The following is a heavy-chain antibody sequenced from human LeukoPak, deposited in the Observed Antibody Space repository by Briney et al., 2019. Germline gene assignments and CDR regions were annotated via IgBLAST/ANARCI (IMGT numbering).Heavy chain of an antibody. D-gene: IGHD2-2*01. CDR3: ARLSPGYCSSTSCYAFPGYYYYGMDV. CDR1: GGSISSGGYC. CDR2: IYYSGST. Sequence: SQTLSLTCAVSGGSISSGGYCWSWIRQPPGKGLEWIGYIYYSGSTNYNPPLKSRATITVDTSKNQFSLKLSSVTAEDTAVYYCARLSPGYCSSTSCYAFPGYYYYGMDVWGQGTTVTVSS. V-gene: IGHV4-30-4*07. J-gene: IGHJ6*02.